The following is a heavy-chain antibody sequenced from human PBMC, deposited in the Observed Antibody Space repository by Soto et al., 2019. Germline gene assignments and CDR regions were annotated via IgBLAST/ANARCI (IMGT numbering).Heavy chain of an antibody. D-gene: IGHD5-18*01. CDR2: IGDSGDIP. V-gene: IGHV3-23*01. Sequence: GWSLRLSFAGSGFTLSSYGMSWVRQAPGKGLEWVSAIGDSGDIPYYADSVKGRFTISRDNSENTLYLQMNSLRAEDTTVYYCARDLGYSYGYWVGYWGQGTLVAVSS. CDR3: ARDLGYSYGYWVGY. J-gene: IGHJ4*02. CDR1: GFTLSSYG.